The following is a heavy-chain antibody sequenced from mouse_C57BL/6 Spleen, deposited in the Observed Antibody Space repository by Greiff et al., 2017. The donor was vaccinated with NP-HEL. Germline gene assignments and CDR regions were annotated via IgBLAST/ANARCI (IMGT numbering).Heavy chain of an antibody. CDR1: GYAFTNSL. J-gene: IGHJ3*01. CDR3: AIYYGYDRFAY. D-gene: IGHD2-2*01. Sequence: QVQLQQSGAELLGPGTSVKGSCKASGYAFTNSLMGWVKRGPEQGLGGMGVFIPGSGGTNYNEKFKGKETLTADKSSSTAYMQLSSLTSEDSAVYFCAIYYGYDRFAYWGQGTLVTVSA. V-gene: IGHV1-54*01. CDR2: FIPGSGGT.